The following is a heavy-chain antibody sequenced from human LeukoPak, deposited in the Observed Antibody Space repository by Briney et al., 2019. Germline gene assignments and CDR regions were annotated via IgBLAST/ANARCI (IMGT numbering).Heavy chain of an antibody. CDR1: GFTFSSYG. Sequence: PGGSLRLSCAASGFTFSSYGMHWVRQASGKGLEWVAVISYDGSNKYYADSVKGRFTISRDNSKNTLYLQMNSLRAEDTAVYYCARGPGDFDASDIWGQGTMVTVSS. V-gene: IGHV3-30*03. J-gene: IGHJ3*02. CDR3: ARGPGDFDASDI. D-gene: IGHD1-14*01. CDR2: ISYDGSNK.